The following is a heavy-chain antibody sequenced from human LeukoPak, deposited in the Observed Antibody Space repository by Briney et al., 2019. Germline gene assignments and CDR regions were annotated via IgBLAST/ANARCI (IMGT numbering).Heavy chain of an antibody. CDR1: GFTFSSYA. CDR3: AKSHEHYDFWSGYFPIDAFDI. Sequence: PGGSLRLSCAASGFTFSSYAMSWVRQAPGKGLEWVSAISGSGGSTYYADSVKGRFTISRDNSKNTLYLQMNSLRAEDTAVYYCAKSHEHYDFWSGYFPIDAFDIWGQGTMVTVSS. J-gene: IGHJ3*02. CDR2: ISGSGGST. V-gene: IGHV3-23*01. D-gene: IGHD3-3*01.